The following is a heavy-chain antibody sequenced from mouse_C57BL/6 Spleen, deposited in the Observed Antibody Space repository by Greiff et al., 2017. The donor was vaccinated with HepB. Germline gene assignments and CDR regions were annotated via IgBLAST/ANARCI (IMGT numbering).Heavy chain of an antibody. V-gene: IGHV14-4*01. Sequence: EVQLQQSGAELVRPGASVKLSCTASGFNIKDDYMHWVKQRPEQGLEWIGWIDPENGDTEYASKFQSKATITADTSSNTAYLQLSSLTSEDTAVYYCTRMLLRYFDVWGTGTTVTVSS. D-gene: IGHD2-3*01. CDR2: IDPENGDT. J-gene: IGHJ1*03. CDR3: TRMLLRYFDV. CDR1: GFNIKDDY.